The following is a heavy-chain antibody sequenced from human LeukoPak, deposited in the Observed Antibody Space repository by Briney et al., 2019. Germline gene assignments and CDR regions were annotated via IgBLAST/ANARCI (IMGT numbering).Heavy chain of an antibody. Sequence: ASVKVSCKASGYTFTGYYMHWVRQAPGQGLEWMGWINPNSGGTNYAQKFQGRVTMTRDTSISTAYMELSRLRSDDTAVYYCARGGVQWELPRRFWDAFDYWGQGTLVTVSS. V-gene: IGHV1-2*02. D-gene: IGHD1-26*01. CDR1: GYTFTGYY. CDR2: INPNSGGT. J-gene: IGHJ4*02. CDR3: ARGGVQWELPRRFWDAFDY.